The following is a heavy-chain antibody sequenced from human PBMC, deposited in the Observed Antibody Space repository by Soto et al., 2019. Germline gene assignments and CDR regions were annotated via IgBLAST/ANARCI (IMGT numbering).Heavy chain of an antibody. J-gene: IGHJ6*02. CDR2: INSDGSST. V-gene: IGHV3-74*01. CDR1: GFTFSSYW. Sequence: EVQLVESGGGLVQPGGSLRLSCAASGFTFSSYWMHWVRQAPGKGLVWVSRINSDGSSTSYADSVKGRFTISRDNAKNTLDLQMNRLRGEDTAVYYCARVGGRGSLEGATGSPQYYYYGMDVWGQGTTVTVSS. CDR3: ARVGGRGSLEGATGSPQYYYYGMDV. D-gene: IGHD2-15*01.